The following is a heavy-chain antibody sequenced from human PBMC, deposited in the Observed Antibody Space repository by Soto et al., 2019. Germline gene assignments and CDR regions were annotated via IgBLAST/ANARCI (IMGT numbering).Heavy chain of an antibody. D-gene: IGHD2-21*01. CDR2: IWYDGSNK. J-gene: IGHJ4*02. CDR3: ARDYIWTYCGGDCGGDFY. CDR1: GFTFSSYG. V-gene: IGHV3-33*01. Sequence: GGSLRLSCAASGFTFSSYGMHWVRQAPGKGLEWVAVIWYDGSNKYYADSVKGRFTISRDNSKNTLYLQMNSLRAEDTAVYYCARDYIWTYCGGDCGGDFYWGQGTLVTVSS.